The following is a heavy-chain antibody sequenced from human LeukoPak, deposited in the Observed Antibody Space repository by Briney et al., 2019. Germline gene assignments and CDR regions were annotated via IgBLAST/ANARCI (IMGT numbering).Heavy chain of an antibody. CDR3: ARVVITMVRGGQIYFDY. CDR1: GFTFSSYW. D-gene: IGHD3-10*01. Sequence: HPGGSLRLSCAASGFTFSSYWMSWVRQAPGKGLEWVANIKQDGSEKYYVDSVKGRFTISRDNAKDSLYLQMNSLRAEDTAVYYCARVVITMVRGGQIYFDYWGQGTLVTVSS. J-gene: IGHJ4*02. V-gene: IGHV3-7*01. CDR2: IKQDGSEK.